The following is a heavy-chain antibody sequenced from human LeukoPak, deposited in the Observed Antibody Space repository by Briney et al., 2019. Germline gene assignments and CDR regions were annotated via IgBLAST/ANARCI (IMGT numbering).Heavy chain of an antibody. Sequence: PGGSLRLSCAASGFTFSSYSLNWVRQAPGKGLEWVSYISSSISIVYYADSVKGRFTISRDNAKNSLYLQMNILRAEDTAVYYCARNSRHDSSTYWGYGAFDIWGQGTLVTVSS. J-gene: IGHJ3*02. CDR2: ISSSISIV. CDR1: GFTFSSYS. CDR3: ARNSRHDSSTYWGYGAFDI. D-gene: IGHD3-22*01. V-gene: IGHV3-48*01.